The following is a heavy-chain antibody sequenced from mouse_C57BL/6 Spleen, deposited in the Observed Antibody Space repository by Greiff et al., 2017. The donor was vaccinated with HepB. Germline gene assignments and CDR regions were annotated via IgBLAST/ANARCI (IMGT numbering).Heavy chain of an antibody. Sequence: QVQLKQPGAELVKPGASVKMSCKASGYTFTSYWITWVKQRPGQGLEWIGDIYPGSGSTNYNEKFKSKATLTVDTSSSTAYMQLSSLTSEDSAVYYCARRGITTVVEDYWGQGTTLTVSS. CDR3: ARRGITTVVEDY. V-gene: IGHV1-55*01. CDR1: GYTFTSYW. J-gene: IGHJ2*01. D-gene: IGHD1-1*01. CDR2: IYPGSGST.